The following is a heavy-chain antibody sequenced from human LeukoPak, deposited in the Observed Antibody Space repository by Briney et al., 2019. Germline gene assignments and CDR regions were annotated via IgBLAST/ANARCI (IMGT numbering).Heavy chain of an antibody. D-gene: IGHD3-9*01. CDR3: TTLYYDILTGYYISDDY. CDR2: IKSKTDGGTT. V-gene: IGHV3-15*01. Sequence: GGSLRLSCAASEFTFSNAWMSWVRQAPGKGLEWVGRIKSKTDGGTTDYAAPVKGRFTISRDDSKNTLYLQMNNLKTEDTAVYYCTTLYYDILTGYYISDDYWGQGTLVTVSS. CDR1: EFTFSNAW. J-gene: IGHJ4*02.